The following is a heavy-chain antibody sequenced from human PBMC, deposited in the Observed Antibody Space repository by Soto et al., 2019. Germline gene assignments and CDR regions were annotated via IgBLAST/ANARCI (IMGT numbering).Heavy chain of an antibody. J-gene: IGHJ4*02. V-gene: IGHV1-18*01. D-gene: IGHD3-22*01. CDR2: ISAYNGNT. CDR3: ARDYYDSSGTPGPD. CDR1: GYTFTSYA. Sequence: EASVKVSCKASGYTFTSYAMHWVRQAPGQRLEWMGWISAYNGNTNYAQKLQGRVTMTTDTSTSTAYMELRSLRSDDTAVYYCARDYYDSSGTPGPDWGQGTLVTVSS.